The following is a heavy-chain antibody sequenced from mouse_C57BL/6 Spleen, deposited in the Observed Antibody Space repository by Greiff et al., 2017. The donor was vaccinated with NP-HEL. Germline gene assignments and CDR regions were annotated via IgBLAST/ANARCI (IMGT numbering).Heavy chain of an antibody. Sequence: QVQLQQSGAELVRPGASVKLSCKASGYTFTDYYINWVKQRPGQGLEWIARIYPGSGNTYYNEKFKGKATLTAEKSSSTAYMQLSSLTSEDSAVYFCARGGFDVWGTGTTVTVSS. CDR3: ARGGFDV. V-gene: IGHV1-76*01. CDR2: IYPGSGNT. J-gene: IGHJ1*03. CDR1: GYTFTDYY.